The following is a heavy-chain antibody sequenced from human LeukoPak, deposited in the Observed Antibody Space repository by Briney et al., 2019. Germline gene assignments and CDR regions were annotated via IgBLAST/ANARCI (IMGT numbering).Heavy chain of an antibody. CDR3: ARHAASVRGITDF. D-gene: IGHD3-10*01. CDR2: ISDSGSTK. J-gene: IGHJ4*02. Sequence: GGSLRLSCVASGFTFSDYYMSWIRWAPGKGLEWVSYISDSGSTKYYADSVKGRFTISRDNAKKSLYLQMNSLGAEDAAVYYCARHAASVRGITDFWGQGTLVTVS. V-gene: IGHV3-11*01. CDR1: GFTFSDYY.